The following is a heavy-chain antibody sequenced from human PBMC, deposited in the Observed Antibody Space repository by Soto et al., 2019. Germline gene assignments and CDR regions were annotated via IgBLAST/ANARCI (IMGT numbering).Heavy chain of an antibody. D-gene: IGHD2-2*02. Sequence: GAAVKVSCKASGYTFTGYYMHWVRQAPGQGXEWMGWINPNSGGTNYAQKFQGWVTMARDTSISTAYMELSRLRSDDTAVYYCARDQVRSTSCYTTDAVDIWARGTMVTVAS. V-gene: IGHV1-2*04. CDR2: INPNSGGT. CDR1: GYTFTGYY. CDR3: ARDQVRSTSCYTTDAVDI. J-gene: IGHJ3*02.